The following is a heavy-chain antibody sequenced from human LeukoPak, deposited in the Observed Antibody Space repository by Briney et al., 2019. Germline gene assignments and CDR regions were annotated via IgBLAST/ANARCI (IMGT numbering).Heavy chain of an antibody. CDR1: GGSISSSSYY. CDR3: ARHGGYSYGYWPDY. D-gene: IGHD5-18*01. CDR2: IYYSGST. Sequence: SEILSLTCTVSGGSISSSSYYWGWIRQPPGKGLEWIGSIYYSGSTYYNPSLKSRVTISVDTSKNQFSLKLSSVTAADTAVYYCARHGGYSYGYWPDYWGQGTLVTVSS. V-gene: IGHV4-39*01. J-gene: IGHJ4*02.